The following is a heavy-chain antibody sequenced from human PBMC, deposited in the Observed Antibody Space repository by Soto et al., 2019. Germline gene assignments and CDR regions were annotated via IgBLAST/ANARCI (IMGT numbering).Heavy chain of an antibody. J-gene: IGHJ6*04. CDR3: ARDPPATSHGRDV. V-gene: IGHV3-53*01. Sequence: GGSLRLSCAASGFTVSSNYMSWVRQAPGKGLEWVSVIYSGGSTYYADSVRGRFTISRDNSKNTLYLQMKSLRAEDTAVYYCARDPPATSHGRDVGGKGTRVTVPS. CDR2: IYSGGST. CDR1: GFTVSSNY.